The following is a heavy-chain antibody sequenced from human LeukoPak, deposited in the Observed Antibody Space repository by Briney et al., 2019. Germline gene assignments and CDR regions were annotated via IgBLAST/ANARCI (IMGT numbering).Heavy chain of an antibody. D-gene: IGHD6-19*01. CDR3: ASQAVAGTLSYFDY. Sequence: GGALRLSCAASGFTFSSYEMNWVRQAPGKGLEGVSYISSSGSTIYYADSVKGRFTISRDNANNSLYLQMNSLRTEDTAVYYCASQAVAGTLSYFDYWGQGTLVTVSS. CDR1: GFTFSSYE. J-gene: IGHJ4*02. CDR2: ISSSGSTI. V-gene: IGHV3-48*03.